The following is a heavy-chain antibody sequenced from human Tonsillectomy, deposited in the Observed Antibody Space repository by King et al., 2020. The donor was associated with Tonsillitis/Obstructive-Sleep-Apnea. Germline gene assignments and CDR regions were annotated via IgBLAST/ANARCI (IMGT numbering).Heavy chain of an antibody. CDR2: ISAYNGNT. CDR1: GYTFTTYG. J-gene: IGHJ6*02. D-gene: IGHD2-15*01. Sequence: QLVQSGGEVKKPGASVKVSCKASGYTFTTYGFIWVRQAPGQGLEWMGWISAYNGNTNYAQNFQGRVTMTTDTSTSTAYMELRSLRSDDTAVYYCARDPIYCSGDSCHPQSTYYQYGLDVWGQGTTVTVSS. CDR3: ARDPIYCSGDSCHPQSTYYQYGLDV. V-gene: IGHV1-18*01.